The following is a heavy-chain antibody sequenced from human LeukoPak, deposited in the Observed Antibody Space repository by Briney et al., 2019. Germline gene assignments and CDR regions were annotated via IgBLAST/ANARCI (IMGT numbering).Heavy chain of an antibody. V-gene: IGHV1-2*02. CDR1: GYTFTGYY. J-gene: IGHJ4*02. Sequence: ASVKVSCKASGYTFTGYYIHWVRQAPGQGLEWMGWIHPNSGGTNYAQKFQGRVTMTRNTSISTAYMELSSLRSEDTAVYYCARGPSSTYYYGSGSYSDYWGQGTLVTVSS. D-gene: IGHD3-10*01. CDR3: ARGPSSTYYYGSGSYSDY. CDR2: IHPNSGGT.